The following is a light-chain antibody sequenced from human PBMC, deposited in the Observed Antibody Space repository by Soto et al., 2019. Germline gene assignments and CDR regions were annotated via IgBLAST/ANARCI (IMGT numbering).Light chain of an antibody. V-gene: IGLV1-44*01. CDR1: SSNIGSNT. J-gene: IGLJ2*01. CDR2: NNN. Sequence: QSVLTQPPSASGTPGQRVTISCSGSSSNIGSNTVNWYQQLPGTAPKLLIYNNNQRPSGVPDRFSGSESGTSASLAISGLQSEDEADYYCAALDDSLNCLFGGGTKLTVL. CDR3: AALDDSLNCL.